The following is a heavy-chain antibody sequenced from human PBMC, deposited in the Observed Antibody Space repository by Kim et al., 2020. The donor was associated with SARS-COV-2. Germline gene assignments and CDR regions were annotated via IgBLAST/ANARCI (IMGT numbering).Heavy chain of an antibody. J-gene: IGHJ5*02. CDR2: INPNSGGT. Sequence: ASVKVSCKASGYTFTGYYMHWVRQAPGQGLEWMGRINPNSGGTNYAQKFQGRVTMTRDTSISTAYMELSRLRSDDTAVYYCARVAAAAADLYNWFDPWGQGTLVTVSS. CDR3: ARVAAAAADLYNWFDP. CDR1: GYTFTGYY. D-gene: IGHD6-13*01. V-gene: IGHV1-2*06.